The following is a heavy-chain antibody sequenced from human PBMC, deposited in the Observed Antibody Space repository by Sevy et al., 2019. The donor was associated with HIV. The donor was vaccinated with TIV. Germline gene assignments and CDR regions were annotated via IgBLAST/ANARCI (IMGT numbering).Heavy chain of an antibody. CDR3: ASDALVAAGGYYYYGMDV. V-gene: IGHV3-23*01. CDR2: ISGSGGST. CDR1: GFTFSSYA. Sequence: GGSLRLSCAASGFTFSSYAMSWVRQAPGKGLEWVSAISGSGGSTYYADSVKGRFTISRDNSKNTLYLQMNSLRAEDTAVYYCASDALVAAGGYYYYGMDVWGQGTTVTVSS. J-gene: IGHJ6*02. D-gene: IGHD6-13*01.